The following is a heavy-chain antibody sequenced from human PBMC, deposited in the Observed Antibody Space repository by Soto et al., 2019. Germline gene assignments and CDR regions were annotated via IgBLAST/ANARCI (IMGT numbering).Heavy chain of an antibody. Sequence: EVQLVESGGGLVKPGGSLRLSCAASGFSFSDYSMNWVRQAPGKGLEWVSSISGSTSYIYYADSLKGRFTVSRDNAEKSLYRQRNSLRAEDTAVYPCARDGPFCSGTGCRDYYHYMDFWGKGTTVIVSS. J-gene: IGHJ6*03. CDR1: GFSFSDYS. CDR2: ISGSTSYI. CDR3: ARDGPFCSGTGCRDYYHYMDF. V-gene: IGHV3-21*01. D-gene: IGHD2-2*01.